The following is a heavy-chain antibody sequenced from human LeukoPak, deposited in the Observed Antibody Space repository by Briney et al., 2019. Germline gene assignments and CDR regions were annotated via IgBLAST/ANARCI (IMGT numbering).Heavy chain of an antibody. CDR1: GFTFTNNA. Sequence: LAGGSLRLSCAASGFTFTNNALSWFRQAPGKGPEWVSDIRGGGDTYYAESVKGRFTISRDNSKNTLYLQMNSLRAEDTALYYASGHGSNSYWGQGTLVTVSS. J-gene: IGHJ4*02. CDR3: SGHGSNSY. D-gene: IGHD6-13*01. V-gene: IGHV3-23*01. CDR2: IRGGGDT.